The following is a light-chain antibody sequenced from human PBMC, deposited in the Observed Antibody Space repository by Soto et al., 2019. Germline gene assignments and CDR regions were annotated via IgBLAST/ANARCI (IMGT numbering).Light chain of an antibody. Sequence: DIVMTQSPISLPVTPGEPASISCRSSQSLLHSNGYNYLDWYLQKPGQSPQLLIYLGSNRASWVPDRFSGSESGTDFTLKISRVEAEDVGVYYCKQALQSPRTFGQVTKLEIK. CDR3: KQALQSPRT. CDR1: QSLLHSNGYNY. J-gene: IGKJ2*01. CDR2: LGS. V-gene: IGKV2-28*01.